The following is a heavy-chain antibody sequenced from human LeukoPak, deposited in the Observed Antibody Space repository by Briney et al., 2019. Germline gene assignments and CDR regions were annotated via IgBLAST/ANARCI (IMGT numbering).Heavy chain of an antibody. CDR2: ISGSGGST. J-gene: IGHJ4*02. Sequence: GGSLRLSCAASGFTFSSYAMSWVRQAPGKWLEWVSPISGSGGSTYYADSVKGRFTISRDNSKNTLYLQMNSLRAEDTAVYYCAKHRYYDSSGYFDYWGQGTLVTVSS. D-gene: IGHD3-22*01. CDR1: GFTFSSYA. V-gene: IGHV3-23*01. CDR3: AKHRYYDSSGYFDY.